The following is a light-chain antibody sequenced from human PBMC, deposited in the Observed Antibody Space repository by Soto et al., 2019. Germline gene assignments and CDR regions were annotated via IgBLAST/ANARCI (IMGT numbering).Light chain of an antibody. V-gene: IGKV3-11*01. J-gene: IGKJ4*01. Sequence: EIVLAQSPATLSLSPGERATLSYRASQIISSSLAWYQQKPGQAPRLLIYEASNRAPGIPARFSGSGSGTDFTLTISSLEPEDFAVYYCQQRSNWPLTFGGGTKVEIK. CDR2: EAS. CDR3: QQRSNWPLT. CDR1: QIISSS.